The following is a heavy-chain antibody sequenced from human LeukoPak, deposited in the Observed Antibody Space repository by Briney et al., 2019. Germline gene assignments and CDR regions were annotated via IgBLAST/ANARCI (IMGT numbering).Heavy chain of an antibody. Sequence: ASETLSLTCTVSGGSITSSSYYWGWIRQPPGKGLEWIGTIYYSGSTYYNPSLKSRVAISINTSKNQFSLRLSSLTAADTAVYYCGRQAVKIFGQQSAPLDYWGQGTLVTVSS. CDR2: IYYSGST. CDR3: GRQAVKIFGQQSAPLDY. CDR1: GGSITSSSYY. D-gene: IGHD3/OR15-3a*01. V-gene: IGHV4-39*01. J-gene: IGHJ4*02.